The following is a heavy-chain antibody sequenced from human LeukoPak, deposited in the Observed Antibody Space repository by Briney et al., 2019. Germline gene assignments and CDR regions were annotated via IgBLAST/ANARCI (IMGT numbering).Heavy chain of an antibody. D-gene: IGHD1-26*01. Sequence: GESLKISCKGSGYAFTTNWIGWVRQLPGKGLEWMGIIYPADSDTRYSPSFQGQVTISADKSISTAYLQWNSLKASDTAMYYCARPGYSGSLEYWGQGTLVTVSS. J-gene: IGHJ4*02. V-gene: IGHV5-51*01. CDR3: ARPGYSGSLEY. CDR1: GYAFTTNW. CDR2: IYPADSDT.